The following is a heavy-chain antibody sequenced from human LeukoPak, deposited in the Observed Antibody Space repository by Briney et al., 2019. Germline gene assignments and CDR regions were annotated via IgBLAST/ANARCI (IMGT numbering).Heavy chain of an antibody. CDR1: GGSFSGYY. CDR3: ARGNWQHTRQRAPFVREKRRKYYFDY. V-gene: IGHV4-34*01. J-gene: IGHJ4*02. D-gene: IGHD1-1*01. Sequence: KPSETLSLTCAVYGGSFSGYYWSWIRQPPGKGLEWIGEINHSGSTNYNPSLKSRVTISVDTSKNQFSLKLSSVTAADTAVYYCARGNWQHTRQRAPFVREKRRKYYFDYWGQGTLVTVSS. CDR2: INHSGST.